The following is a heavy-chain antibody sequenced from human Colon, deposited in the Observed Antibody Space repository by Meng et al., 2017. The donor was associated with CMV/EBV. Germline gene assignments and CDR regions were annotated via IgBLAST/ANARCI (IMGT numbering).Heavy chain of an antibody. CDR3: ARVGGNSDMDV. CDR2: ISDTGHTL. J-gene: IGHJ6*02. V-gene: IGHV3-11*01. CDR1: GFTFGDYY. D-gene: IGHD4-23*01. Sequence: GGSLRLSCAASGFTFGDYYVSWIRQAPGKGLEWVSYISDTGHTLYYADSVQGRFTVSRDNAKSSLYLEMQSLRVEDTAVYYCARVGGNSDMDVWGQGTKVTVSS.